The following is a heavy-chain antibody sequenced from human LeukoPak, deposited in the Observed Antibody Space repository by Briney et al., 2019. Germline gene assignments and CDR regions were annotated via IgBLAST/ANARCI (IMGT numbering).Heavy chain of an antibody. CDR3: ARGRNNLVPAAPYYYYMDV. Sequence: ASVKVSCKASGYTFTSYDINWVRQATGQGLEWMGWMNPNSGNTGYAQKFQGRVTMTRNTSISTAYMELSSLRSEDTAVYYCARGRNNLVPAAPYYYYMDVWGKGTTVTVSS. CDR2: MNPNSGNT. J-gene: IGHJ6*03. V-gene: IGHV1-8*01. D-gene: IGHD2-2*01. CDR1: GYTFTSYD.